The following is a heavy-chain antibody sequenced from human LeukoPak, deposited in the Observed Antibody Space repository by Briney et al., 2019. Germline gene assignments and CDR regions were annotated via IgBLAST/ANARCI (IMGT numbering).Heavy chain of an antibody. CDR1: GFTFSDYY. CDR2: IKQDGIEK. Sequence: GGSLRLSCAASGFTFSDYYMSWVRQAPGKGLEWVANIKQDGIEKLYVDSVKGRFTISRDNAKNTLYLQMNSLRVEDTAVYYCANSRTGYGLLDVWGKGTTVTVS. D-gene: IGHD5-18*01. V-gene: IGHV3-7*01. J-gene: IGHJ6*03. CDR3: ANSRTGYGLLDV.